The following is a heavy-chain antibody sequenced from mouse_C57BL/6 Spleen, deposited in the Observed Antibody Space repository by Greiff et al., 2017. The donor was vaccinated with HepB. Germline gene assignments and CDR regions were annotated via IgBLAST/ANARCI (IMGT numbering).Heavy chain of an antibody. Sequence: EVQLQQSGPELVKPGASVKISCKASGYTFTDYYMNWVKQSHGKSLEWIGDINPNNGGTSYKQKFKGKATLTVDRTSSSAYMELRSLSSEDSAVYYSARWHYGGFAYWGQGTLITVST. J-gene: IGHJ3*01. CDR2: INPNNGGT. CDR3: ARWHYGGFAY. CDR1: GYTFTDYY. D-gene: IGHD1-1*01. V-gene: IGHV1-26*01.